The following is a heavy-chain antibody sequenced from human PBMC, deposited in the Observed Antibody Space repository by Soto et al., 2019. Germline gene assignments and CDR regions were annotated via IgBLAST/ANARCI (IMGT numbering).Heavy chain of an antibody. J-gene: IGHJ5*02. CDR1: GFTFSSYA. Sequence: EVQLLESGGGLVQPGGSLRLSCAASGFTFSSYAMSWVRQAPGKGLEWVSAISGSGGSTYYADSVKGRFTTSRDNSNNTLYLQLNSLGAEDTAVYDSAKWAGAGYNWNDGWFDPWGQGTLVTVSS. V-gene: IGHV3-23*01. CDR2: ISGSGGST. CDR3: AKWAGAGYNWNDGWFDP. D-gene: IGHD1-1*01.